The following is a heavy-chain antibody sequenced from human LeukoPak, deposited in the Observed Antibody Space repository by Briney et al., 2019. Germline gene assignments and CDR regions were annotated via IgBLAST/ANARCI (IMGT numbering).Heavy chain of an antibody. CDR2: ISSSSSYI. V-gene: IGHV3-21*01. Sequence: GGSLRLSCSASGFISSTSAMNWVRQAPGKGLEWVSSISSSSSYIYYADSVKGRFTISRDNAKNSLYLQMNSLRAEDTAVYYCARDERYSYGGYWGQGTLVTVSS. CDR3: ARDERYSYGGY. J-gene: IGHJ4*02. D-gene: IGHD5-18*01. CDR1: GFISSTSA.